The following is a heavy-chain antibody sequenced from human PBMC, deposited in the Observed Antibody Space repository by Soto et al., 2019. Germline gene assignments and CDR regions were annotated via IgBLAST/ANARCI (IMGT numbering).Heavy chain of an antibody. CDR1: GFTFNNAW. CDR3: TTNRYN. J-gene: IGHJ4*02. CDR2: IKSRTDGGTA. D-gene: IGHD1-1*01. Sequence: EVRLVESGGDLVEPGGSLRLSCAASGFTFNNAWMSWVRQAPGKGLEWVGRIKSRTDGGTADYAAPVKGRFTISRDDSKNTLFLQRNRVKTEGTGMYSCTTNRYNWGQGTLVTVSS. V-gene: IGHV3-15*01.